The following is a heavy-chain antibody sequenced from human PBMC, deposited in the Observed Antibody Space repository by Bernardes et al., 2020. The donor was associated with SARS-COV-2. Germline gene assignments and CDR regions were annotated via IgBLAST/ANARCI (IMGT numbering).Heavy chain of an antibody. Sequence: SETLSLTCTVSGGSISSGDYYWSWIRQPPGKGLEWIGYIYYSGSTYYNPSLKSRVTISVDTSKNQFSLKLSSVTAADTAVYYCARESYYYDSSGYDYWGQGTLVTVSS. CDR2: IYYSGST. J-gene: IGHJ4*02. CDR3: ARESYYYDSSGYDY. V-gene: IGHV4-30-4*01. CDR1: GGSISSGDYY. D-gene: IGHD3-22*01.